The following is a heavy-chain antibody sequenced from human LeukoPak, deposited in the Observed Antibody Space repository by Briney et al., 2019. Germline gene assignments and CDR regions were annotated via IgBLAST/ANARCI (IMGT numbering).Heavy chain of an antibody. D-gene: IGHD6-13*01. CDR2: IYYSGST. CDR3: ARHRKIAAPLDY. J-gene: IGHJ4*02. CDR1: GGSISGSSYY. Sequence: PSETLSLTCTVSGGSISGSSYYWGWIRQPPGKGLEWIGSIYYSGSTYYNPSLKSRVTISVDTSKNQFSLKLSSVTAADTAVYYCARHRKIAAPLDYWGQGTLVAVSS. V-gene: IGHV4-39*01.